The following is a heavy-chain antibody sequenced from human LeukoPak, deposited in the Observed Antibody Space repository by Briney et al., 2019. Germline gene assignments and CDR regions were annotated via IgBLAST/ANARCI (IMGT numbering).Heavy chain of an antibody. CDR2: INPNSGVT. D-gene: IGHD1-7*01. CDR1: GYTFTGYY. Sequence: ASVKVSCKASGYTFTGYYMHWVRQAPGQGLEWMGWINPNSGVTNYAQRFQGRVTITRNTSISTAYMELSSLRSEDTAVYYCASGGRITGTTMDYWGQGTLVTVSS. CDR3: ASGGRITGTTMDY. J-gene: IGHJ4*02. V-gene: IGHV1-2*02.